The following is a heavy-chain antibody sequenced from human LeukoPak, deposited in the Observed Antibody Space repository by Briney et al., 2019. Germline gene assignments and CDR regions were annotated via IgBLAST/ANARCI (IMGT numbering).Heavy chain of an antibody. CDR3: ASGPTVTAYYFDY. Sequence: GGSLRLSCAAAGFTFSSYAMHWVRQAPGKGLEGVAVISYDGSNKYYADSVKGRFTISRDNSKNTLYLQMNSLRAEDTAVYYCASGPTVTAYYFDYWGQGTLVTVSS. J-gene: IGHJ4*02. CDR1: GFTFSSYA. V-gene: IGHV3-30*04. D-gene: IGHD4-17*01. CDR2: ISYDGSNK.